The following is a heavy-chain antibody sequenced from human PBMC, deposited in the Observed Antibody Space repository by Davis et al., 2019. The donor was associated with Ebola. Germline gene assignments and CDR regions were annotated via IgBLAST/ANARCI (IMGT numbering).Heavy chain of an antibody. CDR3: AKDVRNYYDYIWGSYHYYYYGMDV. V-gene: IGHV3-43*01. J-gene: IGHJ6*02. D-gene: IGHD3-16*01. CDR2: ISWDGGST. CDR1: GFTFDDYT. Sequence: GESLKISCAASGFTFDDYTMHWVRQAPGKGLEWVSLISWDGGSTYYADSVKGRFTISRDNGKNSLYLQMNSLRTEDTALYYCAKDVRNYYDYIWGSYHYYYYGMDVWGQGTTVTVSS.